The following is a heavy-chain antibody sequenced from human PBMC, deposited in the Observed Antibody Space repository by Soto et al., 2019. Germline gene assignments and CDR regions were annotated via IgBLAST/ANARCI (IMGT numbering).Heavy chain of an antibody. D-gene: IGHD3-22*01. CDR2: IYYSGST. CDR1: GGSISSYY. Sequence: SETLSLTCTVSGGSISSYYWSWIRQPPGKGLEWIGYIYYSGSTNYNPSLKSRVTISVDTSKNQFSLKLSSVTAADTAVYYCARGLYYDVSGHRPVSFAYWGQGALVTVSS. CDR3: ARGLYYDVSGHRPVSFAY. J-gene: IGHJ4*02. V-gene: IGHV4-59*01.